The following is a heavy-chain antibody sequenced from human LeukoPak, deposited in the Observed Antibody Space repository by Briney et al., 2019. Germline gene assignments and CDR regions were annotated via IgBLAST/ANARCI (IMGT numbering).Heavy chain of an antibody. CDR2: ISAYNGNT. V-gene: IGHV1-18*01. J-gene: IGHJ4*02. D-gene: IGHD3-16*02. Sequence: ASVKVSCKASGYTFTSYGISWLRQAPGQGLEWMGWISAYNGNTNYAQKLQGRVTMTTDTSTSTAYMELRSLRSDDTAVYYCASPIMITFRGVIAFDHWGQGTLVTVSS. CDR3: ASPIMITFRGVIAFDH. CDR1: GYTFTSYG.